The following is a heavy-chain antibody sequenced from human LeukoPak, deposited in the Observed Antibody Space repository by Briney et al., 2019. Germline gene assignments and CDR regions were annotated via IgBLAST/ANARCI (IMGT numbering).Heavy chain of an antibody. D-gene: IGHD3-22*01. CDR3: ASKGVSYYDSSGYNFQH. V-gene: IGHV3-48*03. J-gene: IGHJ1*01. CDR1: GFTFSSYE. CDR2: ISSSGSTI. Sequence: QPGGSLRLSCAASGFTFSSYEMNWVRQAPGKGLEWVSYISSSGSTIYYADSVKGRFTISRDNAKNSLYLQMNSLRAEDTAVYYCASKGVSYYDSSGYNFQHWGQGTLVTVSS.